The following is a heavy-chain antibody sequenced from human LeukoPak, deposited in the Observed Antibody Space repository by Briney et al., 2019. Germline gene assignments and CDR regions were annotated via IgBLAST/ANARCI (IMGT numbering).Heavy chain of an antibody. CDR1: GGSISSSY. D-gene: IGHD3-10*01. J-gene: IGHJ6*04. Sequence: SETLSLTCNVSGGSISSSYWNWIRQPPGKVLEWIGYIYYSGSTNYNPSLKSRVTISVDTSKNQFSLKLTSVTAADTAVYYCARSQMTTFGEYYYYYGMDVWGKGTTVTVSS. CDR2: IYYSGST. CDR3: ARSQMTTFGEYYYYYGMDV. V-gene: IGHV4-59*01.